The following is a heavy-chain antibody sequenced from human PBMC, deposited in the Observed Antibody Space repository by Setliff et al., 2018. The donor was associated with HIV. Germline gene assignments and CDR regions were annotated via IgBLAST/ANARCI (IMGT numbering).Heavy chain of an antibody. V-gene: IGHV4-34*12. D-gene: IGHD6-19*01. CDR3: ARRSGWSLDY. Sequence: TLSLTCAVYGGSFSGYYWSWIRQPPGKGLKWIGEIIPSGSTNYNPSLKSRVTISVDTSKNQFSLKLSSVTAADTAVYYCARRSGWSLDYWGQGTLVTVSS. CDR2: IIPSGST. J-gene: IGHJ4*02. CDR1: GGSFSGYY.